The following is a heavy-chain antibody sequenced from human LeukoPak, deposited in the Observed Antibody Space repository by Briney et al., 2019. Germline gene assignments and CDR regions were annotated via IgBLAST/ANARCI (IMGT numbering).Heavy chain of an antibody. CDR1: GGTLSSYA. CDR2: IIPIFGTA. D-gene: IGHD2-21*01. CDR3: ARDADDLGGGEDY. Sequence: ASVKVSCKASGGTLSSYAISWVRQAPGQGLEWVGRIIPIFGTANYAQKFQGRVTITTDESTSTAYMELSSLRSEDTAVYYCARDADDLGGGEDYWGQGTLVTVSS. J-gene: IGHJ4*02. V-gene: IGHV1-69*05.